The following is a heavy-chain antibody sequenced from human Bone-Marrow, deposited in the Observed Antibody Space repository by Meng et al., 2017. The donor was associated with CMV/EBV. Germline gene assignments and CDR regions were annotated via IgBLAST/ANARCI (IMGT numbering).Heavy chain of an antibody. Sequence: LSLTCAASGFIFSVYDMHWVRQAPGKGLEWVSVIYNDESKKYYADSVKGRFTISRDNSKNTLYLEMKSLRTEDTAVYYCAKDGRGGNSHDAFDMWGQGTKVTVSS. CDR2: IYNDESKK. D-gene: IGHD1-26*01. CDR3: AKDGRGGNSHDAFDM. CDR1: GFIFSVYD. V-gene: IGHV3-33*03. J-gene: IGHJ3*02.